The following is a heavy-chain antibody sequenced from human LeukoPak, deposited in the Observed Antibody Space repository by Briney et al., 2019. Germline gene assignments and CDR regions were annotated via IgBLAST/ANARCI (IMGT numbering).Heavy chain of an antibody. V-gene: IGHV4-30-4*08. CDR3: ARARGGGARDRGHDY. D-gene: IGHD1-26*01. CDR1: GGSISSGDYY. J-gene: IGHJ4*02. Sequence: SQTLSLTCTVSGGSISSGDYYWSWIRQPPGKGLEWIGYIYYSGSTYYNPSLKSRVTISVDTSKNQFSLKLSAVTAADTAVYYCARARGGGARDRGHDYWGQGTLVTVSS. CDR2: IYYSGST.